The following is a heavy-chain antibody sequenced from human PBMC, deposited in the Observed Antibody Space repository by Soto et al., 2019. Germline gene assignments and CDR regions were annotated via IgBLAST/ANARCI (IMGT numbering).Heavy chain of an antibody. CDR2: ITSSSTTI. CDR3: ARDYYGGGFDY. Sequence: QLVESGGGLEQPGGSLRLSCAASGFTFSMYNMNWVRQPPGKGLEWISYITSSSTTIYYADSVKGRFTVSRDNAKNSLFLQMNSLRAEDTDVYYCARDYYGGGFDYWGQGTLVTVFS. J-gene: IGHJ4*02. V-gene: IGHV3-48*04. CDR1: GFTFSMYN. D-gene: IGHD3-10*01.